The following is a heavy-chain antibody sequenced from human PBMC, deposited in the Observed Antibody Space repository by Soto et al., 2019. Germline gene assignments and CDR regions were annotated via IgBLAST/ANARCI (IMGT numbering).Heavy chain of an antibody. CDR2: FSSYNGNT. CDR1: GYSFTGYS. J-gene: IGHJ5*02. D-gene: IGHD6-19*01. Sequence: ASVKVSCKASGYSFTGYSMHWVRRAPGQGLEWMGWFSSYNGNTNYAQKLQGRVTMTTDTSTSTAYMELRSLRSDDTAVYYCAREEWLAFSNPWGQGTLVTVSS. V-gene: IGHV1-18*04. CDR3: AREEWLAFSNP.